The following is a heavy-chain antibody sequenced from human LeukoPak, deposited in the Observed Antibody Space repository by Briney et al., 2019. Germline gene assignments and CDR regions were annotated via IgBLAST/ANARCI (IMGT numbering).Heavy chain of an antibody. Sequence: GASVKVSCKVSGYTLTELSMHWVRQAPGKGLEWMGGFDPEDGETIYAQKFQGRVTMTEDTSTDTAYMELSSLRSEDTAVYYCATGVVVAASNWFDPWGQGTLVTVSS. D-gene: IGHD2-15*01. CDR1: GYTLTELS. CDR2: FDPEDGET. J-gene: IGHJ5*02. CDR3: ATGVVVAASNWFDP. V-gene: IGHV1-24*01.